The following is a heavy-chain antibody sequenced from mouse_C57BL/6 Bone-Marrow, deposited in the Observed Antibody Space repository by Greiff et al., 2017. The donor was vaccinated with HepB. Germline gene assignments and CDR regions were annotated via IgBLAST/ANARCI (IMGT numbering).Heavy chain of an antibody. J-gene: IGHJ2*01. Sequence: VQLQQSGPELVKPGASVKIPCKASGYTFTDYNMDWVKQSHGKSLEWIGDINPNNGGTIYNQKFKGKATLTVDKSSSTAYMELRSLTSEDTAVYYCAREPFYGHWDYFDYWGQGTTLTVSS. CDR2: INPNNGGT. CDR1: GYTFTDYN. V-gene: IGHV1-18*01. CDR3: AREPFYGHWDYFDY. D-gene: IGHD2-10*01.